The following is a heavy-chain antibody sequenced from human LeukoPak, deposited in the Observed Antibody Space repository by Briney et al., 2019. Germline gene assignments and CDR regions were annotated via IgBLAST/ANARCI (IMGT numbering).Heavy chain of an antibody. CDR1: GGSFSGYY. D-gene: IGHD3-10*01. Sequence: SSETLSLTCAVYGGSFSGYYWSWIRQLPGKGLEWIGEINHSGSTNYNPSLKSRVTISVDTSKNQFSLKLSSVTAADTAVYYCARAPYGSGSYYKAYYYGMDVWGQGTTVTVSS. V-gene: IGHV4-34*01. CDR3: ARAPYGSGSYYKAYYYGMDV. CDR2: INHSGST. J-gene: IGHJ6*02.